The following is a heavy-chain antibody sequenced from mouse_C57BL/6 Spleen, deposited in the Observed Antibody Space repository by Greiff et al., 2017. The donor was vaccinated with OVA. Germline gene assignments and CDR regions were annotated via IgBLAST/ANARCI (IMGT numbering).Heavy chain of an antibody. J-gene: IGHJ2*01. D-gene: IGHD1-1*01. Sequence: EVQLVESGGGLVQPGGSLSLSCAASGFTFTDYYMSWVRQPPGKALEWLGFIRNKANGYTTEYSASVKGRFTISRDTSQSILYLQMNALRAEYSATYYCARSDYYVYFDYWGQGTTLTVSS. CDR2: IRNKANGYTT. CDR1: GFTFTDYY. V-gene: IGHV7-3*01. CDR3: ARSDYYVYFDY.